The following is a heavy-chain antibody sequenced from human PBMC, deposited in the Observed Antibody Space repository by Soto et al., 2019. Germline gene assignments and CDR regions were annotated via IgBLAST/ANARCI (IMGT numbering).Heavy chain of an antibody. V-gene: IGHV3-23*01. Sequence: GGSLRLSCAASGFTFSSYAMSWVRQAPGKGLEWVSAISGSGGSTYYADSVKGRFTISRDNSKNTLYLQMNSLRAEDTAVYYCAKDLRQWLARDVDYWGQGTLVTVSS. D-gene: IGHD6-19*01. CDR3: AKDLRQWLARDVDY. CDR2: ISGSGGST. J-gene: IGHJ4*02. CDR1: GFTFSSYA.